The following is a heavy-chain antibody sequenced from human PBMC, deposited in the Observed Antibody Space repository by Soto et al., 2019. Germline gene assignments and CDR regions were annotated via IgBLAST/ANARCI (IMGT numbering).Heavy chain of an antibody. V-gene: IGHV1-18*01. D-gene: IGHD3-3*01. CDR3: ARDSRDYYFWSGYGYYYYMDV. CDR1: GYTFTSYG. CDR2: ISAYNGNT. J-gene: IGHJ6*03. Sequence: ASAKVSCKASGYTFTSYGISWVRQAPGQGLEWMGWISAYNGNTNYAQKLQGRVTMTTDTSTSTAYMELRSLRSDDTAVYYCARDSRDYYFWSGYGYYYYMDVWGKGTTVTVSS.